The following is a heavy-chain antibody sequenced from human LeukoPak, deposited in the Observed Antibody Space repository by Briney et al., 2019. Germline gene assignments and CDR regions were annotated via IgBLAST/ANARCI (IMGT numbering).Heavy chain of an antibody. CDR1: GFTFSTYS. D-gene: IGHD3-9*01. J-gene: IGHJ6*03. Sequence: PGGSLRLSCAASGFTFSTYSMNRVRQAPGRGLEWVSYISSSSSTTYYADSVKGRLTISRDNAKNSLYLQMNSLRAEDTAVYCCARERYTNMDVWGKGTTVTVSS. CDR2: ISSSSSTT. V-gene: IGHV3-48*01. CDR3: ARERYTNMDV.